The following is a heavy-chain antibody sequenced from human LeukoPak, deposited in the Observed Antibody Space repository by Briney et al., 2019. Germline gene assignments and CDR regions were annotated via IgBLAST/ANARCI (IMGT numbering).Heavy chain of an antibody. D-gene: IGHD6-19*01. Sequence: ASVKVSCKASGYTFTGYYMHWVRQAPGQGLEWMGWMNPNSGGTNYAQKFQGRVTMTRGTSISTAYMELSRLRSDVTAVYYCARESIAVATRGDYYYYYYMDVWGKGTTVTVSS. CDR1: GYTFTGYY. CDR3: ARESIAVATRGDYYYYYYMDV. V-gene: IGHV1-2*02. J-gene: IGHJ6*03. CDR2: MNPNSGGT.